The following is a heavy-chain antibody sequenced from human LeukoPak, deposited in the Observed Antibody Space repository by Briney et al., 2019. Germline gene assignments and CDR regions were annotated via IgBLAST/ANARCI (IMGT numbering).Heavy chain of an antibody. D-gene: IGHD3-22*01. CDR1: GFTFSSYA. V-gene: IGHV3-23*01. CDR2: ISGSGGSI. Sequence: PGGSLRLSCAASGFTFSSYAMSWVRQAPGKGLEWVSAISGSGGSIYYADSVKGRFTISRDNSKNTLYLQMNSLRAEDTAVYYCALYYYDSSGYSPADYWGQGTLVFVSS. J-gene: IGHJ4*02. CDR3: ALYYYDSSGYSPADY.